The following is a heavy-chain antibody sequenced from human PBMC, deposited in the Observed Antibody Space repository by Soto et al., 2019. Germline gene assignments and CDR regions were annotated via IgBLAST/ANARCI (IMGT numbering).Heavy chain of an antibody. D-gene: IGHD2-15*01. CDR1: GYSFTIYG. V-gene: IGHV1-18*01. CDR2: ISTYDGNT. Sequence: ASVKVSCKASGYSFTIYGITWVRQAPGQGLEWMGWISTYDGNTNYAQNFQGRVSMARGTSTSTAYMELRSLRSDDTAVYYCARDRGRSCIGGICPFDYWGQGTQVTVSS. CDR3: ARDRGRSCIGGICPFDY. J-gene: IGHJ4*02.